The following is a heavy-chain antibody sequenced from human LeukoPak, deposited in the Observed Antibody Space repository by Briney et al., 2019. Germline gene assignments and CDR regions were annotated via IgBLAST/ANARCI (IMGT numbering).Heavy chain of an antibody. D-gene: IGHD3-22*01. V-gene: IGHV1-18*04. CDR3: ATSWAPYYYDSSGYLRAFDI. Sequence: ASVKVSCKASGYTFTGYYMHWVRQAPGQGLEWMGWISAYNGNTNYAQKLQGRVTMTTDTSTSTAYMELRSLRSDDTAVYYCATSWAPYYYDSSGYLRAFDIWGQGTMVTVSS. CDR1: GYTFTGYY. CDR2: ISAYNGNT. J-gene: IGHJ3*02.